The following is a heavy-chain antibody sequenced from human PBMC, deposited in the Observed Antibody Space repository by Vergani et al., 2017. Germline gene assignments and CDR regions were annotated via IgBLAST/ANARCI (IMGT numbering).Heavy chain of an antibody. CDR3: ARARYSSGWYDY. V-gene: IGHV3-21*04. CDR2: ISSSSSYT. D-gene: IGHD6-19*01. CDR1: GFTFSSYS. Sequence: EVQLVESGGGLVKPGGSLRLSCAASGFTFSSYSMNWVRQAPGKGLEWVSSISSSSSYTNYADSGKGRFTISRDNAKNSLYLQMNSLRAEDTAVYYCARARYSSGWYDYWGQGTLVTVSS. J-gene: IGHJ4*02.